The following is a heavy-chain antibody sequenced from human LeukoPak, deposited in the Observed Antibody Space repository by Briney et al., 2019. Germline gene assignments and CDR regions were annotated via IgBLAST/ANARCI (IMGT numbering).Heavy chain of an antibody. CDR2: ISYDGSNN. J-gene: IGHJ4*02. V-gene: IGHV3-30*04. Sequence: GGTLRLSCAASGFTFSSYAMHWVRQAPRPGQERVAVISYDGSNNYYADSVKGRFTISRENSKNPLYLQMNSLRAEDTAVYYCARDGSPGRYGSGKHFDYWGQGTLVTVSS. CDR1: GFTFSSYA. D-gene: IGHD3-10*01. CDR3: ARDGSPGRYGSGKHFDY.